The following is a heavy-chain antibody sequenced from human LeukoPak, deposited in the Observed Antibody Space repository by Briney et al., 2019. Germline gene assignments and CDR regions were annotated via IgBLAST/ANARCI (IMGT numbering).Heavy chain of an antibody. CDR3: ARFVRYFDWLPDY. CDR2: IYSGGST. CDR1: GFTFSSYA. V-gene: IGHV3-66*01. Sequence: PGGSLRLSCAASGFTFSSYAMSWVRQAPGKGLEWVSVIYSGGSTYYADSVKGRFTISRDNSKNTLYLQMNSLRAEDTAVYYCARFVRYFDWLPDYWGQGTLVTVSS. J-gene: IGHJ4*02. D-gene: IGHD3-9*01.